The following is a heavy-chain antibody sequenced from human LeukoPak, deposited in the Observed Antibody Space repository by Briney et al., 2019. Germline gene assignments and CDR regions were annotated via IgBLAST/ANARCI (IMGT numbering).Heavy chain of an antibody. J-gene: IGHJ4*02. CDR3: ARVSGSGYYYHFDY. CDR1: GGTFSSYA. CDR2: IIPIFGTA. V-gene: IGHV1-69*06. D-gene: IGHD3-22*01. Sequence: GASVKVSCKASGGTFSSYAISWVRQAPGQGLEWMGGIIPIFGTANYAQKFQGRVTITADKSTSTAYMELSSLRSEDTAVYYCARVSGSGYYYHFDYWGQGTLVTVSS.